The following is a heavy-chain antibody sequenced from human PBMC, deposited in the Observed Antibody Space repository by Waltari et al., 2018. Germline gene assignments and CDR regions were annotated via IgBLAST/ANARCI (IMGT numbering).Heavy chain of an antibody. CDR2: IWYDGSNK. CDR3: AREMADSGSYFDY. V-gene: IGHV3-33*01. CDR1: GFTFSSYG. D-gene: IGHD1-26*01. Sequence: QVQLVESGGGVVQPGRSMRLSCAASGFTFSSYGLHWVLWAPGKGLEWVAVIWYDGSNKYYADSVKGRFTISRDNSKNTLYLQMNSLRAEDTAVYYCAREMADSGSYFDYWGQGTLVTVSS. J-gene: IGHJ4*02.